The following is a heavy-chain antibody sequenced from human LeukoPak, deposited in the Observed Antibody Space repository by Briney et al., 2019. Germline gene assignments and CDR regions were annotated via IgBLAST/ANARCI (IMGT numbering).Heavy chain of an antibody. Sequence: PGGSLRLSCVASGFTFSSYWMHWVRHAPGKGMVWVSRIKIDGSGTGYADSVKGRFTISRDSAKNTLYLQMNSLRADDTAVYYCARDSTVSDFDYWGQGTLVTVSS. CDR2: IKIDGSGT. CDR3: ARDSTVSDFDY. V-gene: IGHV3-74*01. CDR1: GFTFSSYW. D-gene: IGHD4-17*01. J-gene: IGHJ4*02.